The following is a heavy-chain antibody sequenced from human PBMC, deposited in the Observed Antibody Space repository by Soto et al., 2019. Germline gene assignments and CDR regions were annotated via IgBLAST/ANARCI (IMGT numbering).Heavy chain of an antibody. D-gene: IGHD3-10*02. CDR2: IDKVGTDS. V-gene: IGHV3-74*01. CDR1: EFTFSGRS. CDR3: ARGMFGPDV. Sequence: EVQLVESGGGLVQPGGSLRLSCAASEFTFSGRSVHWVRQAPGKGLVWVSGIDKVGTDSTYADSVKGRFTSSRDNAKKTVYLQMNSLRSEDTGVYYCARGMFGPDVWGKGNTVTVSS. J-gene: IGHJ6*03.